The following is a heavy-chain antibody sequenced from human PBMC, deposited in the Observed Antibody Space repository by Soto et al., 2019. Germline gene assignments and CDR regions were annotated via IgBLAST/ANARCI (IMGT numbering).Heavy chain of an antibody. V-gene: IGHV4-30-4*01. Sequence: PSETLSLTCTVSGVSISSGDYYWSWIRQPPGKGLEWIGYIYYSGSTYYNPSLKSRVTISVDTSKNQFSLKLSSVTAADTAVYYCARTPPLGYFDYWGQGTLVTVSS. CDR3: ARTPPLGYFDY. CDR1: GVSISSGDYY. CDR2: IYYSGST. J-gene: IGHJ4*02.